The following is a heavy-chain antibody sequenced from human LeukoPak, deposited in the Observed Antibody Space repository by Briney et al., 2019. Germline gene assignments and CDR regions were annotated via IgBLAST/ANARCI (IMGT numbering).Heavy chain of an antibody. J-gene: IGHJ4*02. V-gene: IGHV4-38-2*02. Sequence: PSETLSLTCTVSGYSVINGYYWGWIRQPPGKGLEWVASVYHSGSTNYSPSLKGRVTISLDTSKHQLSLKLTSVTAADTAAYYCARGNNGYDVWGQGNLVTVSS. CDR1: GYSVINGYY. D-gene: IGHD5-12*01. CDR2: VYHSGST. CDR3: ARGNNGYDV.